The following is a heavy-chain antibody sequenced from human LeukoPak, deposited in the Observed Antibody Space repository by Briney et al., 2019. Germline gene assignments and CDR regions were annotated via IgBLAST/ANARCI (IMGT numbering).Heavy chain of an antibody. CDR1: GGSISSVSYY. Sequence: SETLSLTCTVSGGSISSVSYYWSWIRQPPGKGLEWIGYIYYSGSTNYNPSLKSRVTISVDTSKNQFSLKLSSVTAADTAVYYCARSGGYSSGWYAEGDFDYWGQGTLSPSPQ. J-gene: IGHJ4*02. CDR3: ARSGGYSSGWYAEGDFDY. V-gene: IGHV4-61*01. D-gene: IGHD6-19*01. CDR2: IYYSGST.